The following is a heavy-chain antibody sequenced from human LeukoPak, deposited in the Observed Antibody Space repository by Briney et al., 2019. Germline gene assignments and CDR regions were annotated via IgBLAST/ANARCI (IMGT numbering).Heavy chain of an antibody. J-gene: IGHJ4*02. D-gene: IGHD6-19*01. CDR3: ARDWADRSGWYF. CDR1: GGTFSSYA. CDR2: IIPIFGTA. Sequence: PVKVSCKASGGTFSSYAISWVRQAPGQGLEWMGGIIPIFGTANYAQKFQGRVTITADKSTSTAYMELSSLRSEDTAVYYCARDWADRSGWYFWGQGTLVTVSS. V-gene: IGHV1-69*06.